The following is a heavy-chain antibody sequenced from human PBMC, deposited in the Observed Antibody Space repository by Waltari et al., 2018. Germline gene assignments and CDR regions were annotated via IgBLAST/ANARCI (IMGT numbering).Heavy chain of an antibody. CDR3: AKDRDRAPITMIVESGMDV. D-gene: IGHD3-22*01. CDR1: GFTFSSYG. J-gene: IGHJ6*02. Sequence: QVQLVESGGGVVQPGRSLRLSCAASGFTFSSYGMHWVRQAPGKGREWVAVISYDGSNKYYADSVKGRFTISRDNSKNTLYLQMNSLRAEDTAVYYCAKDRDRAPITMIVESGMDVWGQGTTVTVSS. CDR2: ISYDGSNK. V-gene: IGHV3-30*18.